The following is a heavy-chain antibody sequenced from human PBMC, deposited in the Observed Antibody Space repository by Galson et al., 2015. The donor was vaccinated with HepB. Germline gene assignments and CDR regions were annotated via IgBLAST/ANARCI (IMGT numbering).Heavy chain of an antibody. V-gene: IGHV4-61*01. CDR3: ARVTVTGDAFDI. CDR2: MYYSGGT. J-gene: IGHJ3*02. D-gene: IGHD4-17*01. Sequence: SETLSLTCTVSGGSVSSTSYYWSWIRQPPGKGLEWIGYMYYSGGTNYNPSLKGRVTISADTFKNQFSMKLRSVTAADTAVYYCARVTVTGDAFDIWGQGTMVIVSS. CDR1: GGSVSSTSYY.